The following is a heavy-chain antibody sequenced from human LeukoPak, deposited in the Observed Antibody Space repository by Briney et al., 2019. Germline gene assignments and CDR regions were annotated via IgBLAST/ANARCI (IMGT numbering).Heavy chain of an antibody. V-gene: IGHV3-20*04. D-gene: IGHD2-15*01. CDR2: MNWNGGST. CDR1: GFTFDDYG. CDR3: ARDRSDSLRDYGMDV. J-gene: IGHJ6*02. Sequence: PGGSLRLSCAASGFTFDDYGMSWVRHAPGKGLEWVSGMNWNGGSTGYADSVKGRFTISRDNAKNSLYLQMNSLRAEDTALYYCARDRSDSLRDYGMDVWGQGTTVT.